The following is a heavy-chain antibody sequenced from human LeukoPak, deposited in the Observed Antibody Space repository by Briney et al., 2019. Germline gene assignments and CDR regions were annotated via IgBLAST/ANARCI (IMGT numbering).Heavy chain of an antibody. CDR2: ITDSGDNT. D-gene: IGHD2/OR15-2a*01. V-gene: IGHV3-23*01. Sequence: AWSLRLSCAASGFTFSTYAMSWVRKAPGKGLEWVSMITDSGDNTYDADSVEGRFTISRDKSKDTLYLQMNSLRAEDTAVYYCAKGGRLSDYWGQGTLVTVSS. CDR1: GFTFSTYA. J-gene: IGHJ4*02. CDR3: AKGGRLSDY.